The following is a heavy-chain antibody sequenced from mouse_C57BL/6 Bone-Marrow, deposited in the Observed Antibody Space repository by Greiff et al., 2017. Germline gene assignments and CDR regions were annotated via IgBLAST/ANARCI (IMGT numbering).Heavy chain of an antibody. CDR2: IDPSDSET. J-gene: IGHJ3*01. Sequence: QVQLQQPGAELVRPGSSVKLSCKASGYTFTSYWMHWVKQRPIQGLEWIGNIDPSDSETHYNQKFKDKATLTVDKSSSTAYMQLSSLTSEDSAVYYWARSRDYDYDGFAYWGQGTLVTVSA. V-gene: IGHV1-52*01. CDR3: ARSRDYDYDGFAY. D-gene: IGHD2-4*01. CDR1: GYTFTSYW.